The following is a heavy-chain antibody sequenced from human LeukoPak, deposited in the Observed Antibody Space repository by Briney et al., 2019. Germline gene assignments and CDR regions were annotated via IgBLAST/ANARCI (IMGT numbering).Heavy chain of an antibody. CDR3: ARGRYSYPNYYYYGMDV. CDR1: GYTFTSYD. V-gene: IGHV1-8*01. J-gene: IGHJ6*02. CDR2: MNPNSGNT. Sequence: ASVKVSCKAYGYTFTSYDINWVRQATGQGLEWMGWMNPNSGNTGYAQKFQGRVTMTRNTSISTAYMELSSLRSEDTAVYYCARGRYSYPNYYYYGMDVWGQGTTVTVSS. D-gene: IGHD2-15*01.